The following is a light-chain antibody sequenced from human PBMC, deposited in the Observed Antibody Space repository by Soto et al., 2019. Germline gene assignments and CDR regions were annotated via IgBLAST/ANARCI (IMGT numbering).Light chain of an antibody. V-gene: IGKV3-15*01. CDR3: QQYNNWPPDT. Sequence: EIVMTQSPATLSVSPGETATFSCRASQTISRSLAWYQQRPGQAPRILIYGASTRATGIPDRFTGSGSGTEFTLTITSLHSEDSAVYYCQQYNNWPPDTFGQGTKLEIK. CDR2: GAS. J-gene: IGKJ2*01. CDR1: QTISRS.